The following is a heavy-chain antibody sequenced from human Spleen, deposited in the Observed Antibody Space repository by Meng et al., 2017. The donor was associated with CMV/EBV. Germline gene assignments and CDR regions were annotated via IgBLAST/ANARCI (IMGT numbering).Heavy chain of an antibody. CDR1: GYTFTSNG. CDR2: ISAYNGNT. Sequence: ASVKVSCKASGYTFTSNGTSWVRQAPGQGLEWMGWISAYNGNTNYAQKFQGRVTMTTDTSTSTAYMELRSLRSDDTAVYYCARDRGCSSTSCYIFGFDPWGQGTLVTVSS. V-gene: IGHV1-18*01. CDR3: ARDRGCSSTSCYIFGFDP. J-gene: IGHJ5*02. D-gene: IGHD2-2*02.